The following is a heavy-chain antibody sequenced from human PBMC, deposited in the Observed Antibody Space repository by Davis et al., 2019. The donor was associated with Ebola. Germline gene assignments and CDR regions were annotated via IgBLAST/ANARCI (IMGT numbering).Heavy chain of an antibody. CDR3: ARGRNIVVVTAILNY. D-gene: IGHD2-21*02. V-gene: IGHV4-34*01. CDR2: INHRGST. Sequence: MPSATLSLTSAVYGGSFTGFYWSWLRQPPGKGLEWIGEINHRGSTNYNPSLKSRVTMSVDTSKNQFSLTLSPVTAAATAVYYCARGRNIVVVTAILNYWGQGTLVTVSS. CDR1: GGSFTGFY. J-gene: IGHJ4*02.